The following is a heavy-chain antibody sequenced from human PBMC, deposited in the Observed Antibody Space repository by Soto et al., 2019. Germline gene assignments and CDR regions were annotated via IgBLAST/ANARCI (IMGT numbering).Heavy chain of an antibody. Sequence: SETLSLTCTVSGGSINNHYWSWIRQPPGKGLEWIGSIYYSGSTYYNPSLKSRVTISVDTSKNQFSLKLSSVTAADTAVYYCAVQGYCSGGSCHSAVRWFDPWGQGTLVTVSS. V-gene: IGHV4-59*05. D-gene: IGHD2-15*01. CDR1: GGSINNHY. CDR3: AVQGYCSGGSCHSAVRWFDP. CDR2: IYYSGST. J-gene: IGHJ5*02.